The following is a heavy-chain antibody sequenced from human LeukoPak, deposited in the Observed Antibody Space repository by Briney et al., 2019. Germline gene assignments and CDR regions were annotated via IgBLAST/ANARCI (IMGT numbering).Heavy chain of an antibody. CDR1: GCTFTSYY. D-gene: IGHD1-26*01. V-gene: IGHV1-46*01. CDR2: INPSGGST. Sequence: ASVKVSCKASGCTFTSYYMHWVRQAPGQGLEWMGIINPSGGSTSYAQKFQGRVTMTRDTSTSTVYMELSSLRSEDTAVYYCASGPFKWEPLEYWGQRTLVTVSS. J-gene: IGHJ4*02. CDR3: ASGPFKWEPLEY.